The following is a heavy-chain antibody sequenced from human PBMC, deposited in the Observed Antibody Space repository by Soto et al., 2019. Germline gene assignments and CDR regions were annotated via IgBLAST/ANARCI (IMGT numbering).Heavy chain of an antibody. J-gene: IGHJ4*02. V-gene: IGHV3-23*01. CDR3: AKDQTLYYDSSGYNY. Sequence: PGGSLRLSCAASGFTFSSYAMSWVRQAPGKGLEWVSAISGSGGSTYYADSVKGRFTISRDNSKNTLYLQMNSLGAEDTAVYYCAKDQTLYYDSSGYNYWGQGTLVTVSS. D-gene: IGHD3-22*01. CDR1: GFTFSSYA. CDR2: ISGSGGST.